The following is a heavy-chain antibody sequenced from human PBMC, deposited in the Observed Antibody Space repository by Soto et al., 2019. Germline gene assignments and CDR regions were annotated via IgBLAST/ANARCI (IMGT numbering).Heavy chain of an antibody. Sequence: KPSETLSLTCTVSGGSISSGGYYWSWIRQHPGKGLEWIGYIYYSGSTYYNPSLKSRVTISVDTSKNQFSLKLSAVTAADTAVYYCAGDPRYYDYVWGSYRSLYYYYYGMDVWGQGTTVTVSS. V-gene: IGHV4-31*03. CDR3: AGDPRYYDYVWGSYRSLYYYYYGMDV. D-gene: IGHD3-16*02. CDR2: IYYSGST. J-gene: IGHJ6*02. CDR1: GGSISSGGYY.